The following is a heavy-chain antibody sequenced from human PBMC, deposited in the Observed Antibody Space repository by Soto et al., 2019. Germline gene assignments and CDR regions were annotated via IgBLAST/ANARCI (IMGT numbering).Heavy chain of an antibody. V-gene: IGHV4-61*01. D-gene: IGHD2-8*02. CDR3: ARRILYGSYYYGMDV. Sequence: QVQLQESGPGLVKPSETLSLTCTVSGGSVSSGSYYWSWIRQPPGKGLEWIGYIYYSGSTNYNPSLKSRVTISVDTSKNQFSLKLSSVTAADTAVYYCARRILYGSYYYGMDVWGQGTTVTVSS. CDR2: IYYSGST. J-gene: IGHJ6*02. CDR1: GGSVSSGSYY.